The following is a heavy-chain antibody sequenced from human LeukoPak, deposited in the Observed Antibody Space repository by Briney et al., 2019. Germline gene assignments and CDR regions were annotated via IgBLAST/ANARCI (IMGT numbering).Heavy chain of an antibody. J-gene: IGHJ3*02. CDR1: GGSISSGDYY. V-gene: IGHV4-30-4*01. CDR2: IYYSGST. D-gene: IGHD3-22*01. CDR3: ARGHPRTYYYDSSGYHPADAFDI. Sequence: PSQTLSLTCTVSGGSISSGDYYWSWIRQPPGKGLEWIGYIYYSGSTYYNPSLKSRVTISVDTSKNQFSLKLSSMTAADTAVYYCARGHPRTYYYDSSGYHPADAFDIWGQGTMVTVSS.